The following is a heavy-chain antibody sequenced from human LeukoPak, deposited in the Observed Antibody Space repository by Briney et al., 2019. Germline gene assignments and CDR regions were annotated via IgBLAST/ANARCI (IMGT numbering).Heavy chain of an antibody. CDR3: TRANGYGLIDY. V-gene: IGHV4-59*12. CDR2: TYYSGST. J-gene: IGHJ4*02. D-gene: IGHD3-10*01. Sequence: ASETLSLTCTVSGGSISSYYWSWIRQPPGKGLEWIGYTYYSGSTNYNPSLKSRVTISVKTSKNQFSLKLSSVTAADTAMYYCTRANGYGLIDYCGQGTLVTVSS. CDR1: GGSISSYY.